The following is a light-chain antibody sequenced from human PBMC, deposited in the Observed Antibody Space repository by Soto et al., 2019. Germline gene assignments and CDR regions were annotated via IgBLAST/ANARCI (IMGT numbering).Light chain of an antibody. Sequence: EIVLTQSPGTLSLSPGERATLSCRASQSVSSNYLAWYQQKPGQAPRLLIYDASKRATGIPDRFSGRGSGTDFPLTISRLEPEDFAVYYCHQYGSSPWTYSQGTKVEIK. CDR3: HQYGSSPWT. V-gene: IGKV3-20*01. CDR1: QSVSSNY. J-gene: IGKJ1*01. CDR2: DAS.